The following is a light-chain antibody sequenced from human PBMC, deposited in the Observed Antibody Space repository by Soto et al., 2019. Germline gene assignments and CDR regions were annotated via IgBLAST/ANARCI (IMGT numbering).Light chain of an antibody. Sequence: QSALTQPASVSGSPGQSITISCTGTSSDVGGYNYVSWYQQHPGKAPKVMIYDVSNRPSGVSNRFSGSKSGNTASLTISGLQAEDEADYYCSSYTSSSTLLYAFGTGTKLTVL. CDR3: SSYTSSSTLLYA. J-gene: IGLJ1*01. CDR1: SSDVGGYNY. CDR2: DVS. V-gene: IGLV2-14*01.